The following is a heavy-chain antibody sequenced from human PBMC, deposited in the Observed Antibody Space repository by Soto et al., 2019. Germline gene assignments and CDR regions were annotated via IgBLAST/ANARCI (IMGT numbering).Heavy chain of an antibody. CDR2: ISPSSGST. D-gene: IGHD6-19*01. J-gene: IGHJ3*02. CDR3: AGENITVARNAFDI. V-gene: IGHV1-46*03. Sequence: VQLVQSGPEVRKPGASVKLSCKASGYSFTTYYIHWVRQAPGQGLEWVGVISPSSGSTSYPEKFQGRVTLTRDTSTSTVYVELTSLRSEDTAVYYCAGENITVARNAFDIWGQGTLVTVSS. CDR1: GYSFTTYY.